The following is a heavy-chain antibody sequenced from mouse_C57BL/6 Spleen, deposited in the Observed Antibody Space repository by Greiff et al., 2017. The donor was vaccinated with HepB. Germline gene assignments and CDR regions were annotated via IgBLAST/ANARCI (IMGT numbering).Heavy chain of an antibody. Sequence: QVQLQQSGAELVRPGTSVKVSCKASGYAFTNYLIEWVKQRPGQGLEWIGVINPGSGGTNYNEKFKGKATLTAEKSSSTAYMQLSSLTSEDSAVYFCARTPSDYYGSTQFDYWGQGTTLTVSS. CDR2: INPGSGGT. J-gene: IGHJ2*01. D-gene: IGHD1-1*01. CDR3: ARTPSDYYGSTQFDY. CDR1: GYAFTNYL. V-gene: IGHV1-54*01.